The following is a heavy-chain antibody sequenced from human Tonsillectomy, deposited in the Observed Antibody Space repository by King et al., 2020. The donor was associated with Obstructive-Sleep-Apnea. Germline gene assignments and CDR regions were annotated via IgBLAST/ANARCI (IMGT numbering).Heavy chain of an antibody. CDR1: GYSISSGYY. J-gene: IGHJ4*02. V-gene: IGHV4-38-2*02. CDR2: IYHSGGT. D-gene: IGHD6-13*01. CDR3: ARGNLAYSSSWSPLFDYYFDY. Sequence: VQLQESGPGLVKPSETLSLTCTVSGYSISSGYYWGWIRQPPGKGLEWIGSIYHSGGTYYNPSLKSLITISIDTSKNQFSLKLGSVTAADTAMYYCARGNLAYSSSWSPLFDYYFDYWGQGTLVTVSS.